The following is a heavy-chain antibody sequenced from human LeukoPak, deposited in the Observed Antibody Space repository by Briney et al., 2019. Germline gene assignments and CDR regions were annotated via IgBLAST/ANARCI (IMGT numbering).Heavy chain of an antibody. J-gene: IGHJ4*02. CDR3: ARYCSGENCYSRSYDY. D-gene: IGHD2-15*01. CDR1: GGSINGCF. Sequence: SETLSLTCTVSGGSINGCFWSWIRQPPGKGLEWIGYIHSSGSSSHNPSLKSRLTISVDTSKNQFSLKLSSVTAADTAVYYCARYCSGENCYSRSYDYWGQGTPVTVSS. CDR2: IHSSGSS. V-gene: IGHV4-59*01.